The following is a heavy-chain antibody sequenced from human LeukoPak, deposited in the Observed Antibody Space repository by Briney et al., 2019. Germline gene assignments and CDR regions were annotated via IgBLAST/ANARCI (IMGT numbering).Heavy chain of an antibody. D-gene: IGHD6-6*01. V-gene: IGHV4-34*01. CDR1: GGSFSGYY. Sequence: SETLSLTCAVYGGSFSGYYWSWIRQPPGKGLEWIGEINHSGSTNYNPSLKSRVTISVDKSKNQFSLKLSSVTAADTAVYYCARVLQKSSSSGSHYYYYYMDVWGKGTTVTVSS. J-gene: IGHJ6*03. CDR2: INHSGST. CDR3: ARVLQKSSSSGSHYYYYYMDV.